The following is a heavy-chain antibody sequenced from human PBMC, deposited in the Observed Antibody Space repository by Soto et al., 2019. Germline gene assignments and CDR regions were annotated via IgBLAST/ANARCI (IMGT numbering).Heavy chain of an antibody. D-gene: IGHD5-12*01. CDR1: GGTFSSYA. Sequence: GASVKVSCKASGGTFSSYAISWVRQAPGQGLEWMGGIIPIFGTANYAQKFQGRVTITADESTSTAYMELSSLRSEDTAVYYCARPLARDGYNFDDFDIWGQGTMVTVSS. CDR3: ARPLARDGYNFDDFDI. V-gene: IGHV1-69*13. CDR2: IIPIFGTA. J-gene: IGHJ3*02.